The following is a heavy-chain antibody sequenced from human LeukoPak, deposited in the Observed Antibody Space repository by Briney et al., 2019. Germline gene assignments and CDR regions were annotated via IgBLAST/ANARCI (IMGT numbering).Heavy chain of an antibody. D-gene: IGHD2-8*01. CDR2: TYHSGST. V-gene: IGHV4-39*02. CDR1: GGSISSRSYY. Sequence: PSETLSLTCNVSGGSISSRSYYWSWLRQPPGKGLEWIATTYHSGSTYYNASLKSRVTISVDTSKSHFSLKLSSVTAADTAMYYCARYTGVNGYYFDYWGQGTLVTVSS. J-gene: IGHJ4*02. CDR3: ARYTGVNGYYFDY.